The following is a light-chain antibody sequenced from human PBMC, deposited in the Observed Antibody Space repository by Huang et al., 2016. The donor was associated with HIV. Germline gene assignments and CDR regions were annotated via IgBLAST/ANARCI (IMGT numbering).Light chain of an antibody. Sequence: DIQMTQSPSSLSASVGDRVTITCRASQTISRYLHWFQQRPGKAPRLLIYAASSLQSGVPSRFSGSGSGTDFTLTIDSLRPEDFATYYCQQSYIAPYTFGQGTKL. V-gene: IGKV1-39*01. CDR3: QQSYIAPYT. J-gene: IGKJ2*01. CDR1: QTISRY. CDR2: AAS.